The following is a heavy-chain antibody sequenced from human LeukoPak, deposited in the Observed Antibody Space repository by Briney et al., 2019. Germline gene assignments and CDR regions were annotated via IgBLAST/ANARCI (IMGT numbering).Heavy chain of an antibody. Sequence: ASAKVSCKANGYSFNAYYMHWVRQAPGQGLEWMGWINPGSGGPKYAQKFQGRVTMTRDTSINTVYMELSRLRSDDTAVYYCARDSRYCGGECYSNQLPQNFFDSWGQGTLVTVSS. CDR3: ARDSRYCGGECYSNQLPQNFFDS. V-gene: IGHV1-2*02. CDR1: GYSFNAYY. J-gene: IGHJ4*02. D-gene: IGHD2-21*01. CDR2: INPGSGGP.